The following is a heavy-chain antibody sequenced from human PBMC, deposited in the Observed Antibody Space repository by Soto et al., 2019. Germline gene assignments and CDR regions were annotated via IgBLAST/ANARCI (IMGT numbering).Heavy chain of an antibody. D-gene: IGHD5-18*01. V-gene: IGHV4-4*07. J-gene: IGHJ4*02. Sequence: SETLSLTCTVSGASISGNFWSWIRQPAGKGLEWIGRLYASGSTNYNPSLKSRVTMSADTSKNQFSLKVTSVTDADTAIYYCARVGHTYGNYYFDYWGQGTLVTVSS. CDR2: LYASGST. CDR3: ARVGHTYGNYYFDY. CDR1: GASISGNF.